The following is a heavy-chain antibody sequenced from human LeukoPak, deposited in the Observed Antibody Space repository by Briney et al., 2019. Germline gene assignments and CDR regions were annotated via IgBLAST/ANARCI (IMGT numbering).Heavy chain of an antibody. CDR3: ARGSAVYAHSAEYFQH. CDR2: IYYSGST. Sequence: PSETLSLTCTVSGGSISSYYWSWIRQPPGKGLEWIGYIYYSGSTNYNPSLKSRVTISVDTSKNQFSLKLSSVTAADTAVYYCARGSAVYAHSAEYFQHWGQGTLVTVSS. J-gene: IGHJ1*01. V-gene: IGHV4-59*01. D-gene: IGHD2-8*01. CDR1: GGSISSYY.